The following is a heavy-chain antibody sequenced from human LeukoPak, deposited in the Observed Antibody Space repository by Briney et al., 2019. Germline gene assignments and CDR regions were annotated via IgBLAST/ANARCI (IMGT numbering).Heavy chain of an antibody. J-gene: IGHJ5*02. CDR2: FDPEDGET. CDR1: GYTLTELS. V-gene: IGHV1-24*01. Sequence: ASVKVSCKVSGYTLTELSMHWVRQPPGKGRAWMGGFDPEDGETIYAQKFQGRVTMTEDTSTDTAYMELSSLRSEDTAVYCCATDREYQLLRGIDPWGQGTLVTVSS. CDR3: ATDREYQLLRGIDP. D-gene: IGHD2-2*01.